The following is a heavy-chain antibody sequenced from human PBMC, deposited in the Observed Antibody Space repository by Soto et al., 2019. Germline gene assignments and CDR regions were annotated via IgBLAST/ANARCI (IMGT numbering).Heavy chain of an antibody. CDR1: GFNVSYNY. V-gene: IGHV3-53*01. CDR3: ARVFVDTGMAEYFLH. D-gene: IGHD5-18*01. CDR2: IYSGGTT. Sequence: EVQLVESGGNLTQPGGSLRLSCAVSGFNVSYNYMTWVRQAPGKGPEWVSVIYSGGTTFYADSVKGRFTVSRDNSKNTLYLQMNNLRVEDTAIYYCARVFVDTGMAEYFLHWGQGTLITVSS. J-gene: IGHJ1*01.